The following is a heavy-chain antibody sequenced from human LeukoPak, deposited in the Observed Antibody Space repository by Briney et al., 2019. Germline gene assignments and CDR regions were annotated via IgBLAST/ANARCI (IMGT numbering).Heavy chain of an antibody. V-gene: IGHV3-48*01. CDR1: GFTFNSYS. CDR3: ARDSRYYAPYFDY. J-gene: IGHJ4*02. CDR2: ISSSSSTI. D-gene: IGHD2/OR15-2a*01. Sequence: GGSLRLSCAASGFTFNSYSMNWVRQAPGKGLEWVSYISSSSSTIYYADSVKGRFTISGDNAKNSLYLQMNSLRAEDTAVYYCARDSRYYAPYFDYWGQGTLVTVSS.